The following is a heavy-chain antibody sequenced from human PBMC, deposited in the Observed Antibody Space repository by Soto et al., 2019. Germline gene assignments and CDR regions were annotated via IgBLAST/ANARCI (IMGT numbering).Heavy chain of an antibody. J-gene: IGHJ6*02. CDR3: AREGIVLVPTTVNSDYYYYARDV. D-gene: IGHD2-15*01. CDR1: GDTFSTYT. Sequence: QVQLVQSGAEVKKPGSSVKVSCKASGDTFSTYTITWMRQAPGQGLEWMGGIIPRSATSKYAQKFQGRVTITAAESTSTVYMELRTLRPEDTAVYYCAREGIVLVPTTVNSDYYYYARDVWGQGTKLTVYS. CDR2: IIPRSATS. V-gene: IGHV1-69*12.